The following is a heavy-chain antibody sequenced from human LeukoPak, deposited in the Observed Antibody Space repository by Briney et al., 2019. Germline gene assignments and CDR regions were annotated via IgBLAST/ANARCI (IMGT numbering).Heavy chain of an antibody. CDR2: INGNGGSR. J-gene: IGHJ4*02. V-gene: IGHV3-20*04. CDR1: EFSFSNAC. Sequence: GGSLRLSCAASEFSFSNACMSWVRQAPGKGLEWVSGINGNGGSRGYADSVKGRFTISRDNANNSLYLQMNSLRAEDTALYYCARGSSFHNYWGQGTLVTVSS. CDR3: ARGSSFHNY. D-gene: IGHD6-6*01.